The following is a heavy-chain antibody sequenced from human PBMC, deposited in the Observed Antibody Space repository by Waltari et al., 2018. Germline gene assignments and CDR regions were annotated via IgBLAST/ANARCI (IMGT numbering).Heavy chain of an antibody. D-gene: IGHD1-7*01. Sequence: QVQLVQSGAEVKKPGASVKVSCKVSGYTLIELSMHWVRQAPGKGLEWMGGFDPEEGETNYAQKFQGRVTMTEDTATDTAYMELSSLRSEDTAVYYCATARIGIIGTRFDPWGQGTLVTVSS. CDR1: GYTLIELS. V-gene: IGHV1-24*01. CDR3: ATARIGIIGTRFDP. J-gene: IGHJ5*02. CDR2: FDPEEGET.